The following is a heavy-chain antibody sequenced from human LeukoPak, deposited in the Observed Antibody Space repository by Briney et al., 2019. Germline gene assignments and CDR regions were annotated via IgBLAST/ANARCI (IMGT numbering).Heavy chain of an antibody. V-gene: IGHV3-23*01. D-gene: IGHD1-26*01. CDR2: ISCSGGST. CDR1: GFTFSSYA. CDR3: AKRGGEVGATVATRVLRRGRRMVSVRPVCK. J-gene: IGHJ2*01. Sequence: GGSLRLSCAASGFTFSSYAMSWVRHAPGKGLEWVSAISCSGGSTYYADSVKGRFTISGDNSKNTLYLQMNSLRAEDTAVYYCAKRGGEVGATVATRVLRRGRRMVSVRPVCKRGR.